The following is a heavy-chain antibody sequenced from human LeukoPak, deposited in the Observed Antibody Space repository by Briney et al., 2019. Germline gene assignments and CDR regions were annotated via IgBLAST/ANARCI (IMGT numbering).Heavy chain of an antibody. D-gene: IGHD2-15*01. CDR2: ISTYNGNT. CDR1: GYTFSNYG. Sequence: ASVKVSCKASGYTFSNYGINWVGQAPGQGLEWMGWISTYNGNTNYAQNLQRRVTMTTDTSTSTAYMELRSLKSDDTAVYYCARRYCRGGSCGTADYWGQGTLVTVSS. CDR3: ARRYCRGGSCGTADY. J-gene: IGHJ4*02. V-gene: IGHV1-18*01.